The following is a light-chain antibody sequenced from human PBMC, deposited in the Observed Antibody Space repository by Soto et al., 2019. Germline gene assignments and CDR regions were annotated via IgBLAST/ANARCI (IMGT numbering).Light chain of an antibody. CDR1: GSYVGAYNY. V-gene: IGLV2-14*01. CDR2: DVS. Sequence: SVLRLPGDVCGCRGPSNTLYCSGTGSYVGAYNYVSWYQQHPAKAPMLMIYDVSNRPSGVSDRFSGSKSGNTASLTISGLQAEDEADYYCYSYTSSSTYAFGSGSKVTGL. J-gene: IGLJ1*01. CDR3: YSYTSSSTYA.